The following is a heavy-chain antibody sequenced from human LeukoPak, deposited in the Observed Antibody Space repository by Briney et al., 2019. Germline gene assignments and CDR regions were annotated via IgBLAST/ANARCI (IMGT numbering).Heavy chain of an antibody. D-gene: IGHD3-22*01. V-gene: IGHV1-69*04. CDR1: GGTFSSYA. CDR2: IIPILGIA. CDR3: ARLYYDSSGYYVSDY. J-gene: IGHJ4*02. Sequence: SVKVSCKASGGTFSSYAISWVRQAPGQGLEWMGRIIPILGIANYAQKFQGRVTITADKSTSTAYMELSSPRSEDTAVYYCARLYYDSSGYYVSDYWGQGTLVTVSS.